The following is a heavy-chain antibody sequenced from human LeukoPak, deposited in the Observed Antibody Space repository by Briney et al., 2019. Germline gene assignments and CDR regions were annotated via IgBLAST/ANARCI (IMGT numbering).Heavy chain of an antibody. CDR3: AKGLGGYCSSTSCYPFDY. J-gene: IGHJ4*02. Sequence: GGSLRLSCAASGFTFSIYAMSWVRQAPGKGLEWVSDISGSGGSTYFADSVKGRFTISRDNSKNALYLQMNSLRAEDTAVYYCAKGLGGYCSSTSCYPFDYWGQGTLVTVSS. CDR1: GFTFSIYA. V-gene: IGHV3-23*01. D-gene: IGHD2-2*01. CDR2: ISGSGGST.